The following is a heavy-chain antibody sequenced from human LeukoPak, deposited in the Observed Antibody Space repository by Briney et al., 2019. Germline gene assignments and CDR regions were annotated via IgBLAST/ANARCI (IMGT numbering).Heavy chain of an antibody. CDR1: GGSISSSSYY. CDR2: IYYSGST. D-gene: IGHD6-13*01. Sequence: PETLSLTCTVSGGSISSSSYYWGWIRQPPGKGLEWIGSIYYSGSTYYNPSLKSRVTISVDTSKNQFSLKLSSVTAADTAVYYCARDCIAAAGRAFDYWGQGTLVTVSS. V-gene: IGHV4-39*02. J-gene: IGHJ4*02. CDR3: ARDCIAAAGRAFDY.